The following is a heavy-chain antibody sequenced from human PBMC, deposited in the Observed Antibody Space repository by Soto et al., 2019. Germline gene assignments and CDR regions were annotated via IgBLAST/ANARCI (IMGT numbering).Heavy chain of an antibody. Sequence: EVQLLESGGGLVQPGGSLRLSCAASGFTFSRYAMNWVRQAPGKGLEWVSAISGSGGSTYYADSVKGRFTISRDNSKNTLYLHMNSRRALGTAVYYCAKKGSSGWYPPALDIWGQGTMVTVSS. CDR1: GFTFSRYA. J-gene: IGHJ3*02. CDR3: AKKGSSGWYPPALDI. V-gene: IGHV3-23*01. CDR2: ISGSGGST. D-gene: IGHD6-19*01.